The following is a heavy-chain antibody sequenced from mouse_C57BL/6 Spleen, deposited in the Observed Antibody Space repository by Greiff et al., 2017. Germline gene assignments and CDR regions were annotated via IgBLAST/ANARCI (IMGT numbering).Heavy chain of an antibody. Sequence: QVQLKQPGAELVRPGSSVKLSCKASGYTFTSYWMDWVKQRPGQGLEWIGNIYPSDSETHYNQKFKDKATLTVAKSSSTAYMQLSSLTTEESAVYYCENSGYDSAMGYWGQGTSVTVSS. CDR2: IYPSDSET. CDR1: GYTFTSYW. CDR3: ENSGYDSAMGY. D-gene: IGHD2-2*01. J-gene: IGHJ4*01. V-gene: IGHV1-61*01.